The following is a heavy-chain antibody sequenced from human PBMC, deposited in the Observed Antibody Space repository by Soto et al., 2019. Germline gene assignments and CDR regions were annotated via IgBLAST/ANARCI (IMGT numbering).Heavy chain of an antibody. D-gene: IGHD2-21*01. CDR2: ISYDGSNK. J-gene: IGHJ6*04. CDR3: AKDLGAFCCGDCYSYGMDV. V-gene: IGHV3-30*18. Sequence: PGGSLRLSCAASGFTFSSYGMHWVRQAPGKGLEWVAVISYDGSNKYYADSVKGRFTISRDNSKNTLYLQMNSLRAEDTAVYYCAKDLGAFCCGDCYSYGMDVWGKGTTVTVSS. CDR1: GFTFSSYG.